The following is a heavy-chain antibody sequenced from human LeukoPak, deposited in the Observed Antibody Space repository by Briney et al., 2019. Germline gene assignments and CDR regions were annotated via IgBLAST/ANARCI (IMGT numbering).Heavy chain of an antibody. Sequence: GGSLRLSCAASGFSFGGYAMSWVRQAPGKGLEWVSGISGSGSTAFYADSVQGRFTISRDNSKNTLYLQMNSLRAEDTAVYYCAKLAVVAARSTDYWGQGTLVTVSS. CDR2: ISGSGSTA. D-gene: IGHD2-15*01. J-gene: IGHJ4*02. CDR1: GFSFGGYA. V-gene: IGHV3-23*01. CDR3: AKLAVVAARSTDY.